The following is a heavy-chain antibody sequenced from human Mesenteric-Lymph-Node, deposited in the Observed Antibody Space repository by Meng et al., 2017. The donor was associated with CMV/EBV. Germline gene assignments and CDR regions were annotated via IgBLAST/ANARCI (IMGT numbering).Heavy chain of an antibody. V-gene: IGHV1-2*02. CDR1: GYTFTGYY. CDR3: ARDGDDGNSFPDY. D-gene: IGHD4-23*01. CDR2: INPNTGDT. Sequence: ASVKVSCKASGYTFTGYYIHWVRQAPGQGLQWMGCINPNTGDTYYAQNFQGRVTVTRDTSISTAYMELSSLTSDDTAVYYCARDGDDGNSFPDYWGRGTLVTSPQ. J-gene: IGHJ4*02.